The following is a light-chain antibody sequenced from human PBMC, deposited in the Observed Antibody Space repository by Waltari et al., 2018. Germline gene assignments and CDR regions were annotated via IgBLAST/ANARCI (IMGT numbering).Light chain of an antibody. CDR3: CSYAGRNIWV. CDR1: SRDVGFYHL. Sequence: QSALTQPASVSGSPGQSITISCTGTSRDVGFYHLVSWYQQHPDKAPKLMVYEVIDRPSGVSTRFSGSKSGNTASLTISGLQAEDEADYYCCSYAGRNIWVFGGGTKVTVL. V-gene: IGLV2-23*02. J-gene: IGLJ3*02. CDR2: EVI.